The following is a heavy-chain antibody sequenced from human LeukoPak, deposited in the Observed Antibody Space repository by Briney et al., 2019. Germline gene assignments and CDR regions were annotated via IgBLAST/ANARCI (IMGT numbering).Heavy chain of an antibody. Sequence: GGSLRLSCAASGFTVNSNYMSWVRQAPGKGLEWVGRIKSKTDGGTIDYAAPVKGRFTISRDDSKDTLFLQMNSLKTEDTAVYYCTTDLSELDDSGYYAKYFHHWGQGTLVSVSS. CDR1: GFTVNSNY. V-gene: IGHV3-15*01. CDR2: IKSKTDGGTI. J-gene: IGHJ1*01. CDR3: TTDLSELDDSGYYAKYFHH. D-gene: IGHD3-22*01.